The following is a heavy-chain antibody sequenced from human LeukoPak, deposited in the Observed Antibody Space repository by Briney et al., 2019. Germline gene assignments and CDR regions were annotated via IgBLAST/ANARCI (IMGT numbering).Heavy chain of an antibody. CDR3: ATDEYGAPVDYSDY. Sequence: PGGSLRHSCAASGCTFSSYAMSWVRQAPGKGLEWVSAINGGGGNTFYADSVKGRFTISRDNSKNTLYLQMNSLRAEDTAIYYCATDEYGAPVDYSDYWGQGTLVTVSS. CDR1: GCTFSSYA. V-gene: IGHV3-23*01. D-gene: IGHD4-17*01. CDR2: INGGGGNT. J-gene: IGHJ4*02.